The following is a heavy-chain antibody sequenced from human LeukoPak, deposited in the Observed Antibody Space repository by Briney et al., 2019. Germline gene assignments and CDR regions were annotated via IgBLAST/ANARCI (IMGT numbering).Heavy chain of an antibody. CDR3: AKADGYCSGGSCYSPNYLDY. J-gene: IGHJ4*02. D-gene: IGHD2-15*01. V-gene: IGHV3-23*01. CDR1: GFTFSSYA. Sequence: TGGSLRLSCAASGFTFSSYAMSWVRQAPGKGLEWVSAISGSGGSTYYADSVKGRFTISRDNSKNTLYLQMNSLRAEDTAVYYCAKADGYCSGGSCYSPNYLDYWGQGTLVTVSS. CDR2: ISGSGGST.